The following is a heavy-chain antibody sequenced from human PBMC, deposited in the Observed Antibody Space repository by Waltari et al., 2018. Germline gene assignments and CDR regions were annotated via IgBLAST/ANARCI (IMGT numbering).Heavy chain of an antibody. CDR1: GFTFSSYA. CDR3: AKMGNWGLNYFDY. V-gene: IGHV3-23*01. D-gene: IGHD7-27*01. J-gene: IGHJ4*02. CDR2: ISGSGGRT. Sequence: EVQLLESGGGLVQPGGSLRLSCAASGFTFSSYAMSWVRQAPGKGLAWVSAISGSGGRTYYADSVKGRFTISRDNSKNALYLQMNSLRAEDTAVYYCAKMGNWGLNYFDYWGQGTLVTVSS.